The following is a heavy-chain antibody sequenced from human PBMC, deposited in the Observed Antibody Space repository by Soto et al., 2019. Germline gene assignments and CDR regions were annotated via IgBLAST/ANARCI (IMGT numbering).Heavy chain of an antibody. CDR1: GFTVSSNY. Sequence: GGSLRLSCAASGFTVSSNYMSWVRQAPGKGLEWVSVIYSGGSTYYADSVKGRFTISRDNSKNTLYLQMNSLRAEDTAVYYCARSHRYDSSGYYLYYFDYWGQGTQVTVSS. CDR3: ARSHRYDSSGYYLYYFDY. J-gene: IGHJ4*02. CDR2: IYSGGST. D-gene: IGHD3-22*01. V-gene: IGHV3-53*01.